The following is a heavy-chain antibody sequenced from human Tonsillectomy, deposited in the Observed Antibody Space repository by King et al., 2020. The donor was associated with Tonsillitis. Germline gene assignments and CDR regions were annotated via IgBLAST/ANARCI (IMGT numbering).Heavy chain of an antibody. CDR3: ARDPDPAGGIDY. J-gene: IGHJ4*02. Sequence: WSWIRQPPGKGLEWIGYIYYSGSTNYNPSLKSRVTISVDTSKNQFSLKLSSVTAADTAVYYCARDPDPAGGIDYWGQGTLVTVSS. V-gene: IGHV4-59*01. CDR2: IYYSGST. D-gene: IGHD2-2*01.